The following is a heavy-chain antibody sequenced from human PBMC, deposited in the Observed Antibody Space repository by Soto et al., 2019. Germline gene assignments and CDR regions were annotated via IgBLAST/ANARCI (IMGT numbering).Heavy chain of an antibody. D-gene: IGHD6-19*01. V-gene: IGHV3-74*01. CDR3: ARGSYSSGWNDGEDY. J-gene: IGHJ4*02. CDR2: INSEGSST. Sequence: GGSLRLSCAASGFTFSSYWMHWVRQAPGKGLVWVSRINSEGSSTSHADPVKGRFTISRDNAKNTLYLQMNSLRAEDTAAYYCARGSYSSGWNDGEDYWGQGTLVTVSS. CDR1: GFTFSSYW.